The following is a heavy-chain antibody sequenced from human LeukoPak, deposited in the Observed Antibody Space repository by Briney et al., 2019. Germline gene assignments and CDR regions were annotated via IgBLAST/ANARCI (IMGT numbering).Heavy chain of an antibody. V-gene: IGHV4-59*01. J-gene: IGHJ3*02. CDR2: IYYSGST. D-gene: IGHD7-27*01. CDR1: GGSFSGYY. Sequence: PSETLSLTCAVYGGSFSGYYWSWIRQPPGKGLEWIGYIYYSGSTNYNPSLKSRVTIAVDTSKNQFSLKLSSVTAADTAVYYCARGWRRLGYDAFDIWGQGTMVTVSS. CDR3: ARGWRRLGYDAFDI.